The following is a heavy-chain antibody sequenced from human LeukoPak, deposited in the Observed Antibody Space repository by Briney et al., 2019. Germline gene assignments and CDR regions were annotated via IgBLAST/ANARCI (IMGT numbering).Heavy chain of an antibody. V-gene: IGHV1-18*01. CDR1: GYTFTSYG. CDR3: AGVPIVVVPAAIRQYYFDY. J-gene: IGHJ4*02. Sequence: LAASVKVSCKASGYTFTSYGISWVRQAPGQGLEWMGWISAYNGNTNYAQKLQGRVTMTTDTSTSTAYMELRSLRSDDTAVYYCAGVPIVVVPAAIRQYYFDYWGQGTLVTVPS. CDR2: ISAYNGNT. D-gene: IGHD2-2*02.